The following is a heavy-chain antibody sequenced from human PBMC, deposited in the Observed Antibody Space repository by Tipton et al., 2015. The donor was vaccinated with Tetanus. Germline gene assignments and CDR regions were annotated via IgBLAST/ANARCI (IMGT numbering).Heavy chain of an antibody. V-gene: IGHV5-51*01. Sequence: QLVQSGTEVKKPGESLKISCQGSGYTFGDYWIGWVRQLPGKGLEWVGIIYPGDFEPRYSPPFQGQVTMSVDTSINTVYLQWDSLKASAPAMYYCARHPGFFTAYYFDFWCQVTLFPVSS. D-gene: IGHD3-9*01. CDR2: IYPGDFEP. J-gene: IGHJ4*02. CDR1: GYTFGDYW. CDR3: ARHPGFFTAYYFDF.